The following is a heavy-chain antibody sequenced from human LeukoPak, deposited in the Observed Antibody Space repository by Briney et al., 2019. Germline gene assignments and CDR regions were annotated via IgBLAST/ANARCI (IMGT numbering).Heavy chain of an antibody. J-gene: IGHJ3*02. D-gene: IGHD6-13*01. V-gene: IGHV1-8*01. CDR3: ERDARGAAAADDPFDI. CDR2: MNPNSCNT. Sequence: GASVKLSCKVSGYTFTSSDFKGVREATGQGREWMGWMNPNSCNTGYAQKFQGRVTMTRDTSISTAYMELSSLRSEDTAVYYWERDARGAAAADDPFDIWGQGTMVTVSS. CDR1: GYTFTSSD.